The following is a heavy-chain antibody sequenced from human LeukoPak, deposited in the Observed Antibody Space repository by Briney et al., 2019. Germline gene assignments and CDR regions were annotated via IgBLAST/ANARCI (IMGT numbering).Heavy chain of an antibody. Sequence: ASVKVSCTASGYTFTSYGISWVRQAPGQGLEWMGWTSAYNGNTNYAQKLQGRVTMTTDTSTSTAYMELRSLRSDDTAVYYCARQYYYDSSVNFQHWGQGTLVTVSS. CDR2: TSAYNGNT. CDR3: ARQYYYDSSVNFQH. CDR1: GYTFTSYG. V-gene: IGHV1-18*01. D-gene: IGHD3-22*01. J-gene: IGHJ1*01.